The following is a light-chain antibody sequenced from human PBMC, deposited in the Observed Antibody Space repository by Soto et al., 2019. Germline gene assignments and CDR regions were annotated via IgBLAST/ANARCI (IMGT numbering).Light chain of an antibody. Sequence: EIVLTQSPGTLSLSPGERATLTCRASQSVSSSYLAWYQQKPGQAPRLLIYGASSRATGIPDRFSGSGSGTVFTLTINILEPDDFAVYYCQQYGSSPRTFGQGTKVDI. CDR2: GAS. V-gene: IGKV3-20*01. J-gene: IGKJ1*01. CDR3: QQYGSSPRT. CDR1: QSVSSSY.